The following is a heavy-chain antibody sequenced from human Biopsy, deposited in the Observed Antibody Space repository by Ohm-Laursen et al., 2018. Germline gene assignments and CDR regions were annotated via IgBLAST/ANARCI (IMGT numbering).Heavy chain of an antibody. CDR3: TKERRGWYSER. CDR2: INPDGSVK. J-gene: IGHJ4*02. CDR1: GFLFSASW. Sequence: SLRLSCAASGFLFSASWMSWVRQAPGKGLEWVANINPDGSVKYFADSVKGRFTISRDQFKSTVYLQLNSLRTEDTAIYYCTKERRGWYSERWGQGTLVTVSS. V-gene: IGHV3-7*04. D-gene: IGHD6-19*01.